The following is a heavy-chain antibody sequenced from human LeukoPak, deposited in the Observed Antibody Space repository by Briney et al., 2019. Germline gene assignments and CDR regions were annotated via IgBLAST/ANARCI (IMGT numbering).Heavy chain of an antibody. V-gene: IGHV3-30*02. Sequence: SGGSLRLSCAVSGFNLNSYAMHWVRQAPGKGLEWVAVIRHDEANSFYADSVQGRFTISRDTSKKLLYLQMNSLRVEDTAVYYCAKEYTPSSPLRELDSWGQETLVSVSS. J-gene: IGHJ4*02. CDR3: AKEYTPSSPLRELDS. CDR2: IRHDEANS. CDR1: GFNLNSYA. D-gene: IGHD6-6*01.